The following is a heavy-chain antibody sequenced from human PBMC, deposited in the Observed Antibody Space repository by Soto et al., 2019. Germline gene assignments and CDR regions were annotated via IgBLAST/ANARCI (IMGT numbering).Heavy chain of an antibody. Sequence: LXISCRDSSYSLTSYSISWVSRMPGKGLEWMGRIDPSDSYTNYSPSFQGHVTISADKSISTAYLQWSSLKASDTAMYYCARHSYGSGSYYDSWGQGTLVTVSS. CDR1: SYSLTSYS. J-gene: IGHJ5*01. V-gene: IGHV5-10-1*01. CDR2: IDPSDSYT. CDR3: ARHSYGSGSYYDS. D-gene: IGHD3-10*01.